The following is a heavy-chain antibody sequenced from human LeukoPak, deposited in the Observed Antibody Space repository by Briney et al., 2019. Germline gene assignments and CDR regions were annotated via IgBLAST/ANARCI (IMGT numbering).Heavy chain of an antibody. J-gene: IGHJ4*02. CDR1: GFTFNKYA. D-gene: IGHD1-1*01. CDR2: ITASGDST. Sequence: GGSLRLSCASSGFTFNKYAMTWVRRAPGKGLEWVSSITASGDSTYCADSVKGRFTISGDNSKNTLYLQMSSLRAEDTAVYYCARDYPTSGIVTIFDYWGQGSLVTVSS. CDR3: ARDYPTSGIVTIFDY. V-gene: IGHV3-23*01.